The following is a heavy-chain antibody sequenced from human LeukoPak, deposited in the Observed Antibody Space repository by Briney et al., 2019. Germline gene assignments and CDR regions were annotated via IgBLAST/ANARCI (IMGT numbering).Heavy chain of an antibody. V-gene: IGHV3-20*04. CDR3: ARVRCSSTSCSLFDY. CDR2: INWDGRSP. J-gene: IGHJ4*02. CDR1: GFTFDHYA. D-gene: IGHD2-2*01. Sequence: GGSLRLSCAASGFTFDHYALTWVRQAPGKGLEWVSAINWDGRSPRYADSVRGRFTISRDNAKNSLYLQMDSLRAEDTALYYCARVRCSSTSCSLFDYWGQGTLVTVSS.